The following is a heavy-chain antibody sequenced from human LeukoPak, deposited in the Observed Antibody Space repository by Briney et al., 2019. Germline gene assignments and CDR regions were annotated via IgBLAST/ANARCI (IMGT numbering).Heavy chain of an antibody. J-gene: IGHJ6*03. CDR1: GFTFSSYA. CDR2: TIDSGDIK. Sequence: GGSLRLSCEASGFTFSSYAMSWVRQAPGKGLEWVSGTIDSGDIKYYATSVKGRFTITRDNSKNKLYLQMNSLRAEDKAVYYCAKLGGQEVYNYYVGVWGKGTTVAVSS. V-gene: IGHV3-23*01. D-gene: IGHD3-16*01. CDR3: AKLGGQEVYNYYVGV.